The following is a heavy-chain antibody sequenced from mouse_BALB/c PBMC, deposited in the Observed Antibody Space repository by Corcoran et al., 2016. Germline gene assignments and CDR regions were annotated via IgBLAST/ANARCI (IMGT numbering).Heavy chain of an antibody. D-gene: IGHD1-2*01. V-gene: IGHV3-6*02. J-gene: IGHJ1*01. CDR3: ARDRYGYDFEV. CDR2: ISYDGSN. CDR1: GYSITSGYY. Sequence: DVQLQESGPGLVKPSQSLSLTCSVTGYSITSGYYWNWIRQFPGNKLEWMGYISYDGSNNYNPSLKNRISITRDTSKNQFFLKLNSVTTEDTATYYCARDRYGYDFEVWGAVTTVTVSS.